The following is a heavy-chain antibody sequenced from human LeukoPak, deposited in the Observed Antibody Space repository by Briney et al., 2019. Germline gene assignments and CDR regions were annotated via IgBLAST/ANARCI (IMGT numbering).Heavy chain of an antibody. CDR3: ARASRDGYNQNFDH. J-gene: IGHJ4*02. Sequence: GESLKISCKGLGYGFSTYWNAWGRQRPGKGLEWMGITHPGGSETRYDPSFQGQVTISADRSTSTAYLQWSSLRASDTAMYYCARASRDGYNQNFDHWGQGTLVTVSS. CDR2: THPGGSET. CDR1: GYGFSTYW. D-gene: IGHD5-24*01. V-gene: IGHV5-51*01.